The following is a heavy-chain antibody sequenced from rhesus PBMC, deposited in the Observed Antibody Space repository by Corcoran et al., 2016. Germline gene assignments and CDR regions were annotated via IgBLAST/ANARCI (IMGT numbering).Heavy chain of an antibody. J-gene: IGHJ4*01. CDR3: AREVGSNHFDY. Sequence: EVQLVESGGGLVQPGGSLRLSCAASGFTFSSYAMQWVHQAPGKGLEWVSAIGLGGYTYYADAVKGRFTISRDNAKNSLYLQMNSLRAEDTAVYYCAREVGSNHFDYWGQGVLVTVSS. CDR2: IGLGGYT. D-gene: IGHD6-19*01. CDR1: GFTFSSYA. V-gene: IGHV3-72*01.